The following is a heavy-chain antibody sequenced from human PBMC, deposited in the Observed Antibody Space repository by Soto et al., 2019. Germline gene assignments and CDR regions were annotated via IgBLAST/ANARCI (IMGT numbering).Heavy chain of an antibody. CDR2: LNGDGATT. CDR1: GFSFSSYW. CDR3: ARDVGYCINGVCSA. V-gene: IGHV3-74*01. Sequence: EVQLVESGGGLVQPGGSLRLSCAASGFSFSSYWMNWVRQAPGKGLVWVSRLNGDGATTVYADSVKGRFTISRDNAKNTLYLQMNSLRAEDTAVYYCARDVGYCINGVCSAWGQGTLATVSS. D-gene: IGHD2-8*01. J-gene: IGHJ4*02.